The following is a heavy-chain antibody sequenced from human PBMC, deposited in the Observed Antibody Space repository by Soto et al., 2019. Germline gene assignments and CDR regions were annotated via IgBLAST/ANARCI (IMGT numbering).Heavy chain of an antibody. V-gene: IGHV3-33*06. CDR2: SRYDGSNK. J-gene: IGHJ3*01. Sequence: QVQLVESGGGVVQPGRSLRLSCRASGFMFSDYDMHWVRQAPGKGLEWVAVSRYDGSNKYYEDSVKGRFIISRDNSKNTMYVEMNSLGVEDTAVYYCAKDVGTRSWHALHVWGQGTMVTVSS. CDR1: GFMFSDYD. CDR3: AKDVGTRSWHALHV. D-gene: IGHD2-15*01.